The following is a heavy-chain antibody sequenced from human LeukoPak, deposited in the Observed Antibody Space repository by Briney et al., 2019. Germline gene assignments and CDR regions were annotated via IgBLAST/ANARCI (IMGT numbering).Heavy chain of an antibody. Sequence: GGSLRLSCAASGFTFSSYAMHWVRQAPGQRLEWMGWINAGNGNTKYSQKFQGRVTITRDTSASTAYMELSSLRSEDTAVHYCARGEYGSGWNYFDYWGQGTLVTVSS. CDR2: INAGNGNT. D-gene: IGHD6-19*01. CDR3: ARGEYGSGWNYFDY. CDR1: GFTFSSYA. V-gene: IGHV1-3*01. J-gene: IGHJ4*02.